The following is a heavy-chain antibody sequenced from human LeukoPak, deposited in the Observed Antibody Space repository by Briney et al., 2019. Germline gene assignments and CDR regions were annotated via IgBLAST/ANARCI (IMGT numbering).Heavy chain of an antibody. J-gene: IGHJ4*02. CDR1: GFTFSSYV. D-gene: IGHD3-22*01. V-gene: IGHV3-30*04. CDR2: ISYDGSNK. CDR3: AKAFYRPTLIAVVTKGYFDY. Sequence: PGGSLRLSCAASGFTFSSYVMHWVRQAPGKGLEWVAVISYDGSNKYYADSVKGRFTISRDNSKNTLYLQMNSLRAEDTAVYYGAKAFYRPTLIAVVTKGYFDYWGQGTLVTVSS.